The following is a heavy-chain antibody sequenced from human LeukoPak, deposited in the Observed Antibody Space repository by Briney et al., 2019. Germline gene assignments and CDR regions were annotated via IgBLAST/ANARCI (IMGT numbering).Heavy chain of an antibody. CDR3: ARDNIRGGKGIAAAGGYY. CDR1: GFTFTSSA. CDR2: IVVGSGNT. Sequence: SVKVSCKASGFTFTSSAMQWVRQARGQRLEWIGWIVVGSGNTNYAQKFQGRVTVTADESTSTAYMDLSSLTSEDTAVYYCARDNIRGGKGIAAAGGYYWGQGTLVTVSS. J-gene: IGHJ4*02. V-gene: IGHV1-58*02. D-gene: IGHD6-13*01.